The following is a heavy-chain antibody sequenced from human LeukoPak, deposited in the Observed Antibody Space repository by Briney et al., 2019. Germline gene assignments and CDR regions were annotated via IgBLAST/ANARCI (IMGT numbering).Heavy chain of an antibody. CDR2: IRKDGSQK. CDR3: TRVSGGYDVSDY. Sequence: GASLRLSCAASGFTFSSYWMSWVRQAPGKGLEWVANIRKDGSQKYYVDSVEGRFTISRDNAKNSLYLQMNTLRADDTAVYYCTRVSGGYDVSDYWGQGTLVTVSS. V-gene: IGHV3-7*03. CDR1: GFTFSSYW. J-gene: IGHJ4*02. D-gene: IGHD3-3*01.